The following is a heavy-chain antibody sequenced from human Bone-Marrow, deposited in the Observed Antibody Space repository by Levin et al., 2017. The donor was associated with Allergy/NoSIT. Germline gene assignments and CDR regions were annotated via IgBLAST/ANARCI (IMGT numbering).Heavy chain of an antibody. J-gene: IGHJ3*02. CDR2: IIPIFGTA. D-gene: IGHD6-6*01. V-gene: IGHV1-69*13. CDR3: ARKIAARSDAFDI. Sequence: SVKVSCKASGGTFSSYAISWVRQAPGQGLEWMGGIIPIFGTANYAQKFQGRVTITADESTSTAYMELSSLRSEDTAVYYCARKIAARSDAFDIWGQGTMVTVSS. CDR1: GGTFSSYA.